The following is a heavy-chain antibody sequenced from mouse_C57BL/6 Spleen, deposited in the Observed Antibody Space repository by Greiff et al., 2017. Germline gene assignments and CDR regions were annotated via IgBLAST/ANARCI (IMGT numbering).Heavy chain of an antibody. CDR2: IDPADGET. J-gene: IGHJ3*01. CDR3: ASSGRLPVLAY. V-gene: IGHV14-2*01. D-gene: IGHD1-1*02. Sequence: EVQLQQSGAELVKPGASVKLSCTASGFNIKDYYMHWVKQRTEQGLEWIGKIDPADGETKYAPKFQGKATLTADTSSNTAYLQLSSLTSEVTAGDCCASSGRLPVLAYWGQGTLVTVSA. CDR1: GFNIKDYY.